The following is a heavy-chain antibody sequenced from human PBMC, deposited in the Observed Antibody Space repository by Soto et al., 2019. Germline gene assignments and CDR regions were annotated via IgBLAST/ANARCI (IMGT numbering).Heavy chain of an antibody. CDR1: GFTFSSYA. D-gene: IGHD3-10*01. Sequence: QVKLVESGGGVAQPGRSLRLSCAASGFTFSSYAMRWVRQAPGKGLEWVAVIWYDGTNKYYADSVKGRFTISRDNSKNTLYLQMNSLSAEDTAVDYCARVKGFGEVPHDYWGQGTLVTVSS. CDR3: ARVKGFGEVPHDY. CDR2: IWYDGTNK. J-gene: IGHJ4*02. V-gene: IGHV3-30*04.